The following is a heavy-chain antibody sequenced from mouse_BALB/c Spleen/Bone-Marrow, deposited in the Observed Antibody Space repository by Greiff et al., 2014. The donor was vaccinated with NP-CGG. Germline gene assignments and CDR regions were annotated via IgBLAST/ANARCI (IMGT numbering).Heavy chain of an antibody. Sequence: QVQLQQPGAELVRPGSSVKISCKASGYAFSSYWMNWVKQRPGQGLEWIGQIYPGDGDTNYNGKFKGKATLTADKSSSTAYMQLSSLTSEDSAVYFCARVRNWADYWGQGTTLTVSP. CDR1: GYAFSSYW. CDR2: IYPGDGDT. CDR3: ARVRNWADY. J-gene: IGHJ2*01. V-gene: IGHV1-80*01. D-gene: IGHD4-1*01.